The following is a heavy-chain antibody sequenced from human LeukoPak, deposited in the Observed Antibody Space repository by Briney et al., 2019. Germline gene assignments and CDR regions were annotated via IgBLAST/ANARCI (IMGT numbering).Heavy chain of an antibody. Sequence: ASVKVSCKASGYTFTSYDINWVRQATGQGLEWMGWMNPNSGNTGYAQKFQGRVTMTRNTSISTAYMELSSLRSEDTAVYYCARVGQNPKKRRGIAAGGNWFDPWGQGTLVTVSS. D-gene: IGHD6-13*01. J-gene: IGHJ5*02. CDR3: ARVGQNPKKRRGIAAGGNWFDP. CDR1: GYTFTSYD. V-gene: IGHV1-8*01. CDR2: MNPNSGNT.